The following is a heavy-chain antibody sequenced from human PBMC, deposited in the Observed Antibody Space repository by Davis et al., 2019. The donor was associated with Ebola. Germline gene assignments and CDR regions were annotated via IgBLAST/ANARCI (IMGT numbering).Heavy chain of an antibody. CDR1: GDSVAGGSGG. Sequence: HSQTLSLTCAISGDSVAGGSGGWNWIRQSPSRGLEWLGRTYYSSKWYTDYAVSVKSRITINPDTSKNQFSLQLSSVTPEDTAVYYCVRGWGRTGMGVWGQGTTVIVSS. CDR3: VRGWGRTGMGV. D-gene: IGHD1-26*01. V-gene: IGHV6-1*01. J-gene: IGHJ6*02. CDR2: TYYSSKWYT.